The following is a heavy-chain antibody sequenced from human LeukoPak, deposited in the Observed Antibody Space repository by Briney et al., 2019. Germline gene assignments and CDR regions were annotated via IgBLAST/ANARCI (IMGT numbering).Heavy chain of an antibody. V-gene: IGHV1-18*01. CDR1: GYTFSTYG. J-gene: IGHJ2*01. CDR3: AREVGVLYFDL. Sequence: ASVKASCKASGYTFSTYGIIWVRQAPGQGLEWMGWISTYNGNTNYAQNLQGRVTMTTDTSTTTAYMELRSLRSDDTAVYYCAREVGVLYFDLWGRGTLVTVSS. D-gene: IGHD3-16*01. CDR2: ISTYNGNT.